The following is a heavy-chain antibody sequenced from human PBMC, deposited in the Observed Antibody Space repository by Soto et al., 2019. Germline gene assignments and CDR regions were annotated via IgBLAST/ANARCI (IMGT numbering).Heavy chain of an antibody. CDR2: IIPIFGTA. D-gene: IGHD3-22*01. Sequence: SVKVSCKASGGTFSSYAISWVRQAPGQGLEWMGGIIPIFGTANYAQKFQGRVTITADESTSTAYMELSSLRSEDTAVYYCARVVYQGGYAYYYYYYRMDVWGQGTRVTVSS. V-gene: IGHV1-69*13. CDR1: GGTFSSYA. CDR3: ARVVYQGGYAYYYYYYRMDV. J-gene: IGHJ6*02.